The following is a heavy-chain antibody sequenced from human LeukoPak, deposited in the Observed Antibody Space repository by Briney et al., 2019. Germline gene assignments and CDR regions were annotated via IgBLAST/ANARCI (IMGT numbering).Heavy chain of an antibody. J-gene: IGHJ4*02. CDR1: GYTLTGYY. Sequence: EASVKVSCKAPGYTLTGYYMHWVRQAPGQGPEWMGWISPHSGVTIYAQKFQGGVTMTRDTSISSAYMELSGLRYDDTAVYYCARVLLYFDSSGHFDFWGQGTLVTVSS. CDR2: ISPHSGVT. V-gene: IGHV1-2*02. CDR3: ARVLLYFDSSGHFDF. D-gene: IGHD3-22*01.